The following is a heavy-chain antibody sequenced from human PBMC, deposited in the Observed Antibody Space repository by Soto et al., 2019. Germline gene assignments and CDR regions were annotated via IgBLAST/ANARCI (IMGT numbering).Heavy chain of an antibody. CDR3: ARYYYDSSGYSYFDY. CDR2: IHYSGST. J-gene: IGHJ4*02. V-gene: IGHV4-31*03. Sequence: QVQLQESGPGLVKPSQTLSLTCSVSGGSISNGGGYYWSWIRQHPGKGLEWIGNIHYSGSTYYNPSLRSRVTISVDTSKNQFSLKLSSVTAADTAVYYCARYYYDSSGYSYFDYWGQGTLVTVSS. D-gene: IGHD3-22*01. CDR1: GGSISNGGGYY.